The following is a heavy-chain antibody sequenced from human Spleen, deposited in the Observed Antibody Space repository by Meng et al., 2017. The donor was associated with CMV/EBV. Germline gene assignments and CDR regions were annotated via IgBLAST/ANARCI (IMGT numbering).Heavy chain of an antibody. V-gene: IGHV4-34*01. D-gene: IGHD3-22*01. J-gene: IGHJ3*02. Sequence: SETLSLTCGVYGGSFSGYYWSWIRQPPGKGLEWIGEINQSGSTNCNPTLKSRVTISVDTSKNHFSLNLTSVTAADTAVYYCARKDYYDISGHAFDIWGQGTMVTVSS. CDR1: GGSFSGYY. CDR3: ARKDYYDISGHAFDI. CDR2: INQSGST.